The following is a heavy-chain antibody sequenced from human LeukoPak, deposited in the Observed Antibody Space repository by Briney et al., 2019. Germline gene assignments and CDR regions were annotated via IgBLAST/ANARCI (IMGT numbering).Heavy chain of an antibody. D-gene: IGHD1-26*01. Sequence: GGSLRLSCAASGFTFSSYDMHWVRQAPGKGLEWVAVISHDGSKKYYADSVKGRFTISRDNSKNTLYLQMNSLRDEDTAVYYCAKDPYSGSFEYFQHWGQGTLVTVSS. CDR3: AKDPYSGSFEYFQH. V-gene: IGHV3-30*18. J-gene: IGHJ1*01. CDR1: GFTFSSYD. CDR2: ISHDGSKK.